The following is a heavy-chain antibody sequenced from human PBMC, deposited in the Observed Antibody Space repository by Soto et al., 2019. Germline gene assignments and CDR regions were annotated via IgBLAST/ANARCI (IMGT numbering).Heavy chain of an antibody. D-gene: IGHD6-19*01. Sequence: GGSLRLSCAASGFTFSSYGMHWVRQAPGKGLEWVAVISYDGSNKYYADSVKGRFTISRDNSKNTLYLQMNSLRAEDTAVYYCAKDPSRIAVAGNTLRYWGQGTLVTVSS. CDR2: ISYDGSNK. V-gene: IGHV3-30*18. CDR1: GFTFSSYG. CDR3: AKDPSRIAVAGNTLRY. J-gene: IGHJ4*02.